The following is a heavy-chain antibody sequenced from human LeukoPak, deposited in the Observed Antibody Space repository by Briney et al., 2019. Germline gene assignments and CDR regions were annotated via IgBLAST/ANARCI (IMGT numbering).Heavy chain of an antibody. Sequence: TGGSLRLSCAASGFTFYIYAMSWVRQAPGKGLEWISGISKSGDNTQYADSVKGRFTISRDNAKNSLYLQMNSLRAEDTAVYYCARDFNCRGAACYYYYGMDVWGQGTTVTVSS. CDR1: GFTFYIYA. D-gene: IGHD1-20*01. CDR2: ISKSGDNT. J-gene: IGHJ6*02. CDR3: ARDFNCRGAACYYYYGMDV. V-gene: IGHV3-21*01.